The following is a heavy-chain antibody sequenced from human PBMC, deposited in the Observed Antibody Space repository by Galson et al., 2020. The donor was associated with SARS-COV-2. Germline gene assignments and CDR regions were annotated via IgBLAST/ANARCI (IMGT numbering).Heavy chain of an antibody. J-gene: IGHJ4*02. CDR2: INFSGST. Sequence: SATLSLTCAVYGGSFSGYYWSWIRQPPGKGLEWIGEINFSGSTNYKPSLKSRVTISVDTSKNHFSLKLSSVTAADTAVYYGAREENFFLVGTETRMCYVDYWGRGTLVTVSS. D-gene: IGHD2-21*02. CDR1: GGSFSGYY. CDR3: AREENFFLVGTETRMCYVDY. V-gene: IGHV4-34*01.